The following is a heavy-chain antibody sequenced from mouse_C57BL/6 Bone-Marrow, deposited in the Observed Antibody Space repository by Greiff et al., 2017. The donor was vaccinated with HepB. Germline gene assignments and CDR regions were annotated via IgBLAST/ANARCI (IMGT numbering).Heavy chain of an antibody. D-gene: IGHD1-1*01. CDR3: YYGSSYY. V-gene: IGHV1-50*01. CDR2: IDPSDSYT. J-gene: IGHJ2*01. Sequence: QVQLQQPGAELVKPGASVKLSCKASGYTFTSYWMQWVKQRPGQGLEWIGEIDPSDSYTNYNQKFKGKATLTVDTSSSTAYMQLSSLTSEDSAVYYCYYGSSYYWGPGTTLTVSS. CDR1: GYTFTSYW.